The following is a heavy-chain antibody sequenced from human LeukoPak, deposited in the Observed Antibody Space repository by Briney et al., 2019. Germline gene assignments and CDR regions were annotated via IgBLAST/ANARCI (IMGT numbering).Heavy chain of an antibody. CDR2: ISNDGSNE. J-gene: IGHJ3*02. CDR3: ARGVVPAAGGAFDI. Sequence: GGSLRLSCAASGFTFSSYAMSWVRQAPAKGLEWVAVISNDGSNEYYADSVKGRFTISRDNSKNTLYLQMNSLRAEDTAVYYCARGVVPAAGGAFDIWGQGTMVTVSS. CDR1: GFTFSSYA. D-gene: IGHD2-2*01. V-gene: IGHV3-30*03.